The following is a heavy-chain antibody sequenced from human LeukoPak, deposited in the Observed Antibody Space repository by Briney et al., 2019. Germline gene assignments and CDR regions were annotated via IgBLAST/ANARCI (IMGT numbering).Heavy chain of an antibody. CDR2: ISSGRRCI. D-gene: IGHD2-15*01. CDR1: GFTFNTYS. CDR3: AGDAYCSGVVCYSAY. V-gene: IGHV3-21*01. Sequence: GGSLRLSCAASGFTFNTYSMNWVRQAPGKGLEWVSSISSGRRCIYYADSVKGRFTISRDNAKNSLYLQMNSLRAEDTAVYYCAGDAYCSGVVCYSAYWGQGTLVTVSS. J-gene: IGHJ4*02.